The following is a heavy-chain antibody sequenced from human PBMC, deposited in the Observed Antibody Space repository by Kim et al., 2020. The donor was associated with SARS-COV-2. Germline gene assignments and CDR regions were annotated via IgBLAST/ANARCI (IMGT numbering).Heavy chain of an antibody. CDR3: AACGYDYYVARFDY. CDR1: GFTFSSYA. D-gene: IGHD5-12*01. CDR2: ISGSGGST. V-gene: IGHV3-23*01. J-gene: IGHJ4*02. Sequence: GGSLRLSCAASGFTFSSYAMSWVRQAPGKGLEWVSAISGSGGSTYYADSVKGRFTISRDNSKNTLYLQMNSLRAEDTAVYYCAACGYDYYVARFDYWGQGTLVTVSS.